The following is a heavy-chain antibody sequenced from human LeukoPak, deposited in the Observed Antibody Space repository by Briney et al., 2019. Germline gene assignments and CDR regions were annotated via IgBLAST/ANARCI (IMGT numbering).Heavy chain of an antibody. CDR1: GFAFSTNW. CDR3: AKVHIVVAVAATTFDY. V-gene: IGHV3-23*01. D-gene: IGHD2-15*01. Sequence: GGSLRLSCAASGFAFSTNWMHWVRQAPGKGLEWVSAISGSGGSTYYADSVKGRLTISRDNSKNTLYLQMNSLRAEDTAVYYCAKVHIVVAVAATTFDYWGQGTLVTVSS. J-gene: IGHJ4*02. CDR2: ISGSGGST.